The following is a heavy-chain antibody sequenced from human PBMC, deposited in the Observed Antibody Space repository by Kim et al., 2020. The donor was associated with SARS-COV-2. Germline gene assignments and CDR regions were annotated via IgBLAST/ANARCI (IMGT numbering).Heavy chain of an antibody. D-gene: IGHD3-22*01. CDR1: GGSISSYY. CDR3: ARDSYYDSSGYYYFNAGHGMDV. J-gene: IGHJ6*02. Sequence: SETLSLTCTVSGGSISSYYWSWIRQPPGKGLEWIGYIYYSGSTNYNPSLKSRVTISVDTSKNQFSLKLSSVTAADTAVYYCARDSYYDSSGYYYFNAGHGMDVWGQGTTVTVSS. CDR2: IYYSGST. V-gene: IGHV4-59*13.